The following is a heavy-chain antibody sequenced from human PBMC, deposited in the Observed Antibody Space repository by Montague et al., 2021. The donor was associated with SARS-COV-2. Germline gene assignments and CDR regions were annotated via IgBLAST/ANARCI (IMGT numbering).Heavy chain of an antibody. Sequence: SETLSLTCAVYGGSFSDYYWSWIRRPPGKGLEWIGEINHRGTSKYNTSLKSRVSISLDTSKNQFSLYLSSVTAADTAVYYYARGRQHFNMIVVVMTGGEYFFDYWGQGTLVTVSS. CDR2: INHRGTS. J-gene: IGHJ4*02. D-gene: IGHD3-22*01. CDR1: GGSFSDYY. V-gene: IGHV4-34*01. CDR3: ARGRQHFNMIVVVMTGGEYFFDY.